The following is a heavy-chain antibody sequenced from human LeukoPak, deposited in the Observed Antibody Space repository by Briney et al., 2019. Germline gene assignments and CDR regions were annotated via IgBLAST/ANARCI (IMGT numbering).Heavy chain of an antibody. CDR2: ISSSSSYI. D-gene: IGHD5-24*01. CDR3: ARDRDAWAFDI. V-gene: IGHV3-21*01. J-gene: IGHJ3*02. CDR1: GFTFSSYS. Sequence: GGSLRLSCAASGFTFSSYSMNWVRQAPGKGLEWVSSISSSSSYIYYADSVKGRFTISRDNAKNSLYLQMNSLRAEDTAVYYCARDRDAWAFDIWGQGTMVTVSS.